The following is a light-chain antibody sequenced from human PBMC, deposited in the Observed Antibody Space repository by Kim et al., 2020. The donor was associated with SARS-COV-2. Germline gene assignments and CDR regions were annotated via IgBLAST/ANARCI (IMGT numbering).Light chain of an antibody. J-gene: IGKJ1*01. CDR1: QDIGSY. V-gene: IGKV1-8*01. CDR3: QQYDSYPWT. Sequence: AIRITQSPSSLSASTGDRVTITCRASQDIGSYLAWYQQKPGKAPKLLIYAASILQSGVPSRFSGTGSGTDFTLTISCLQSEDFATYYCQQYDSYPWTFGQGTKVEIK. CDR2: AAS.